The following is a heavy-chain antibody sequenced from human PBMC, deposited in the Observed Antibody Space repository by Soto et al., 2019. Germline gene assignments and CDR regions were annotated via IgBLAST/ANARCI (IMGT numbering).Heavy chain of an antibody. D-gene: IGHD6-19*01. J-gene: IGHJ3*02. CDR1: GFTFSSYS. V-gene: IGHV3-21*01. CDR2: ISSSSSYI. CDR3: AREGYSSANDAFDI. Sequence: GGSLRLSCAASGFTFSSYSMNWVRQAPGKGLEWVSSISSSSSYIYYADSVKGRFTISRDNAKNSLYLQMNSLRAEDTAVYYCAREGYSSANDAFDIWGQGTMVTVSS.